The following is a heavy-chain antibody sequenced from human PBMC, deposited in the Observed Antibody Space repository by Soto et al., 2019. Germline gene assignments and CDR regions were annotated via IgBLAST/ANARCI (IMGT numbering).Heavy chain of an antibody. CDR1: GGSISSGGYS. J-gene: IGHJ6*02. V-gene: IGHV4-30-2*01. CDR3: ARAHYGDFGYGMDV. CDR2: IYDSGFT. D-gene: IGHD4-17*01. Sequence: SETLSLTCAVSGGSISSGGYSWSWIRQPPGKGLEWIGYIYDSGFTYYNPSLKSRVTISVDRSKNQFSLKLSSVAAADTAVYYCARAHYGDFGYGMDVWGQGTTVTVSS.